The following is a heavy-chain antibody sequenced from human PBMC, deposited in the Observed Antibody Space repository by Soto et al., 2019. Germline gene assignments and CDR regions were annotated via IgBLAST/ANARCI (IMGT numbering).Heavy chain of an antibody. V-gene: IGHV3-21*01. D-gene: IGHD5-18*01. Sequence: EVQLVESGGGLVKPGGSLRLSCAASGFTFNTYSMNWVRQAPGKGLESVSCISGSSRYIYYADSVKGRFTISRDNAKNSLYLQINSLRAEDTAVYYCARAPLQQWDGEGYGMDVWGQGTTVTVSS. CDR2: ISGSSRYI. J-gene: IGHJ6*02. CDR3: ARAPLQQWDGEGYGMDV. CDR1: GFTFNTYS.